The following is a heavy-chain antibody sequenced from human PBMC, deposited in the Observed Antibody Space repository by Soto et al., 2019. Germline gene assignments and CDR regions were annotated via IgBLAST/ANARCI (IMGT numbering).Heavy chain of an antibody. D-gene: IGHD3-10*01. CDR1: GGSISNSANH. J-gene: IGHJ5*02. CDR2: IYYSGGT. V-gene: IGHV4-31*03. Sequence: QVQLQESGPGLVRPSQTLSLSCTVSGGSISNSANHWSWIRQHPGEGLEWMGYIYYSGGTYYSPSLKGRVTISIDASKNQFSLKLSSVTAADTAVYYCAKGVRGVPNWFDPWGQETLVTVSS. CDR3: AKGVRGVPNWFDP.